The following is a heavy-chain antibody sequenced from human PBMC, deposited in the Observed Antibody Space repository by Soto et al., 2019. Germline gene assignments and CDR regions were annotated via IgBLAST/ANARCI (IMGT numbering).Heavy chain of an antibody. Sequence: QVQLVESGGGVVQPGRSLRLSCAASGFTFSSYAMHWVRQAPGKGLEWVAVISYDGSNKYYADSVKGRFTISRDNSKNTLYLQMNSLRAEDTAVYYCARGIGSYDFAVGEYYYYGMDVWGQGTTVTVSS. J-gene: IGHJ6*02. CDR3: ARGIGSYDFAVGEYYYYGMDV. D-gene: IGHD3-3*01. V-gene: IGHV3-30-3*01. CDR1: GFTFSSYA. CDR2: ISYDGSNK.